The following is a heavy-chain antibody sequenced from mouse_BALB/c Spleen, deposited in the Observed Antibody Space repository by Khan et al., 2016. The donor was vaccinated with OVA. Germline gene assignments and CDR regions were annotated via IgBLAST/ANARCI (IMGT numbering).Heavy chain of an antibody. CDR2: IYTYTGEP. CDR3: ARGGRRAMDY. Sequence: QIQLVQSGPDLKKPGETVKISCKASGYTFTNYGINWVKQAPGKGLKWMGWIYTYTGEPTYADDFKGRVAFSLETSASTAYLQINNLKNEDTATYFCARGGRRAMDYWGQGTSVPVSS. CDR1: GYTFTNYG. D-gene: IGHD3-3*01. V-gene: IGHV9-3-1*01. J-gene: IGHJ4*01.